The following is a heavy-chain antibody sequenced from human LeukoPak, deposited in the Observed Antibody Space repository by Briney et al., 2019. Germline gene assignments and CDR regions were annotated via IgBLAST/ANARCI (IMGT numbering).Heavy chain of an antibody. CDR3: ARAGYSSSWYPFDY. D-gene: IGHD6-13*01. J-gene: IGHJ4*02. CDR2: IYSGGST. CDR1: GSTVSSNY. V-gene: IGHV3-66*02. Sequence: GGSLRLSCAASGSTVSSNYMSWVRLAPGKELEWVSVIYSGGSTYYADSVKGRFTISRDNSKNTLYLQMNSLRAEDTAVYYCARAGYSSSWYPFDYWGQGTLVTVSP.